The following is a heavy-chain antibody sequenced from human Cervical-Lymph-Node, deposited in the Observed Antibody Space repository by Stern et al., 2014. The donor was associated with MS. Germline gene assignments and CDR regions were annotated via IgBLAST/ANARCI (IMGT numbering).Heavy chain of an antibody. V-gene: IGHV3-33*01. Sequence: VHLVESGGGVVQPGRSLRLSCAASGFTFSSYGMHWVRQAPGQGLEWVAVIWPDGNHKYYVASVEGRFTIPREHSTKTFFLDLNSLRAEDTAFYYCSRDISVWDWGQGTLVTVSS. CDR1: GFTFSSYG. J-gene: IGHJ4*02. CDR2: IWPDGNHK. D-gene: IGHD6-19*01. CDR3: SRDISVWD.